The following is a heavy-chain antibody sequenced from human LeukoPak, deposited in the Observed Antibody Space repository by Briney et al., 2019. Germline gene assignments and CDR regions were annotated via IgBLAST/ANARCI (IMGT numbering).Heavy chain of an antibody. D-gene: IGHD6-13*01. V-gene: IGHV4-59*01. CDR2: SSYSGSS. Sequence: SETLSLTCTVSGGSISSNYWSWIRQAPGKGLEWIGYSSYSGSSKYNPSLTSRVTISVDTSKTQFSLYLNSVTAADTAVYYCARSDTHHIHSSSWHFDYWGQGTLVTVSS. J-gene: IGHJ4*02. CDR3: ARSDTHHIHSSSWHFDY. CDR1: GGSISSNY.